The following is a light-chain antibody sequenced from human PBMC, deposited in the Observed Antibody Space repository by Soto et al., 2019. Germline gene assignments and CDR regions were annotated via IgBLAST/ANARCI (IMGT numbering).Light chain of an antibody. CDR2: GAS. J-gene: IGKJ1*01. V-gene: IGKV3-20*01. Sequence: EIVLTQSPGTLSLSPGERATLSCRASQSVSINYLAWYQQKPGQAPRLLIFGASSRVTGIPDRFSGSGSGTDFTLTISRLEPEDFAVYYCQQYGSSPVTFGQGTKVEVK. CDR3: QQYGSSPVT. CDR1: QSVSINY.